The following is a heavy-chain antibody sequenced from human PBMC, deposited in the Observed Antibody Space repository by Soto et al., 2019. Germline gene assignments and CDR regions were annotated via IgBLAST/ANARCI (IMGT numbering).Heavy chain of an antibody. CDR2: ISIHTGVT. V-gene: IGHV1-18*01. J-gene: IGHJ4*02. CDR3: ARDRSSSDY. D-gene: IGHD6-6*01. Sequence: GASVKVSCKASGYTFTNYGISWVRQAPGQGLEWMGWISIHTGVTDYAQKFQGRVIMTTDTSVTTAYMELRSLTSDDTAVYYCARDRSSSDYWGQGTLVTVSS. CDR1: GYTFTNYG.